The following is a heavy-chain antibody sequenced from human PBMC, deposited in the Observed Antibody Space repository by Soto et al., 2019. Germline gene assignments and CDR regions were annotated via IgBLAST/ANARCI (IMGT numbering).Heavy chain of an antibody. CDR3: ARGRYGDY. D-gene: IGHD1-1*01. Sequence: QVHLVQSGAEVKKPGASVKVSCKGSGYAVTTYGITWVRQAPGQGLEWMGWISAHNGNTNYAQKLQGRVTVTRDTSTSTAYMELRRLSSDDTAVYYCARGRYGDYWGQGALVTVSS. V-gene: IGHV1-18*01. CDR1: GYAVTTYG. CDR2: ISAHNGNT. J-gene: IGHJ4*02.